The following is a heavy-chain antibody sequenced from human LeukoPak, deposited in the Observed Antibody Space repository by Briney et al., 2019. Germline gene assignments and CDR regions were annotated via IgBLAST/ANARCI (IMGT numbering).Heavy chain of an antibody. Sequence: PSETLSLTCTVSGGSISSGGYYWSWIRQHPGKGLEWIGYIYYSGSTYYNPSLKSRVTISVDTSKNRFSLKLSSVTAADTAVYYCARDRTTSLTYYYYYGMDVWGQGTTVTVSS. CDR1: GGSISSGGYY. CDR2: IYYSGST. D-gene: IGHD1-7*01. V-gene: IGHV4-31*03. CDR3: ARDRTTSLTYYYYYGMDV. J-gene: IGHJ6*02.